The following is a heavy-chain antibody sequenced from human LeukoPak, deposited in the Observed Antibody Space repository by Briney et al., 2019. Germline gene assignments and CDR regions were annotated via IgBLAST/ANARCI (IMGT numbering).Heavy chain of an antibody. V-gene: IGHV3-21*01. Sequence: PGGSLRLSCAASGFTFSSYSMNWVRQAPGKGLEWVSSISSSSSYIYYADSVKGRFTISRDNAKNSLYLQMNSLRAEDTAVYYCAREGGDSYGPNPLDYWGQGTLVTASS. CDR1: GFTFSSYS. CDR2: ISSSSSYI. CDR3: AREGGDSYGPNPLDY. J-gene: IGHJ4*02. D-gene: IGHD5-18*01.